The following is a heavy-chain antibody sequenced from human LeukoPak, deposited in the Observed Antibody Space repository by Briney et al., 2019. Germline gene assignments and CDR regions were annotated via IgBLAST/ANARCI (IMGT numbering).Heavy chain of an antibody. V-gene: IGHV4-59*01. CDR3: ARDDSGYDC. D-gene: IGHD5-12*01. J-gene: IGHJ4*02. CDR1: GGSITGYY. Sequence: PSETLSLTCTVSGGSITGYYWSWIRQPSGKGLEWIGYIYYSGNINYNPSLKSRVTMSVDTSKNQFSLKLSSVTAADTAVYYCARDDSGYDCWGQGTLVTVSS. CDR2: IYYSGNI.